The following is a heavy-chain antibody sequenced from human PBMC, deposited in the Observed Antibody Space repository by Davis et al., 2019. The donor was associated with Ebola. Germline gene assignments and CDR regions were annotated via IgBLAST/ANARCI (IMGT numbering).Heavy chain of an antibody. D-gene: IGHD6-13*01. Sequence: ASVKVSCKASGYTFTNYGITWVRQAPGQGLEWMGRINPNSGGTNYAQKFQGRVTMTRDTSISTAYMELSRLRSDDTAVYYCARGLYSSSWIGGWFDPWGQGTLVTVSS. CDR1: GYTFTNYG. J-gene: IGHJ5*02. CDR3: ARGLYSSSWIGGWFDP. V-gene: IGHV1-2*06. CDR2: INPNSGGT.